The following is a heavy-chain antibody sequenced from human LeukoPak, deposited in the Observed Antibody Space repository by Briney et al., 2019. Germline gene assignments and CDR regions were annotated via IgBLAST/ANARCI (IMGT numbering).Heavy chain of an antibody. CDR1: GFTFSGYW. D-gene: IGHD2-15*01. V-gene: IGHV3-74*01. CDR2: INSDGSST. J-gene: IGHJ4*02. Sequence: RGGPLRLSCAASGFTFSGYWMYWVRQAPGKGPVWVSRINSDGSSTSYADSVKGRFTISRDNAKNTLYLQMNSLRAEDTAVYYCARPFLNCSGGSCYDYWGQGTLVTVSS. CDR3: ARPFLNCSGGSCYDY.